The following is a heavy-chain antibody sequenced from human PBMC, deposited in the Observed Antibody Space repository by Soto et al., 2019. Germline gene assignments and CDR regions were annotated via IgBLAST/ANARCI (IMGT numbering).Heavy chain of an antibody. CDR2: ISYDGSNK. D-gene: IGHD2-21*02. CDR1: GFTFSSYG. V-gene: IGHV3-30*18. CDR3: AKDKVPVVVTAPFDY. J-gene: IGHJ4*02. Sequence: QVQLVESGGGVVQPGRSLRLSCAASGFTFSSYGMHWVRQAPGKGLEWVAVISYDGSNKDYADSVKGRFTVSRDKSKNTLYLQVNSLRAEDTAVYYCAKDKVPVVVTAPFDYWGQGTLVTVSS.